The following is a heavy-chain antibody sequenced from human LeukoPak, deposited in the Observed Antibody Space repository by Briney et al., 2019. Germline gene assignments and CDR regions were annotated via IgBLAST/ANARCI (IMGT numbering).Heavy chain of an antibody. CDR2: IIPILGIA. V-gene: IGHV1-69*04. CDR3: ARGSVEVAAPSGD. Sequence: SVKVSCKASGGTFSCYAISGVRQAPGQGLEWMGRIIPILGIANYAQKFQGRVTITADKSTSTAYMELSSLRSEDTAVYYCARGSVEVAAPSGDWGQGTLVTVSS. D-gene: IGHD6-25*01. J-gene: IGHJ4*02. CDR1: GGTFSCYA.